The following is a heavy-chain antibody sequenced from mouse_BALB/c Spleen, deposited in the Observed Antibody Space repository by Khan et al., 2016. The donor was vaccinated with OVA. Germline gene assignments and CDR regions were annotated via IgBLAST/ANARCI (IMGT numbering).Heavy chain of an antibody. Sequence: QVQLKESGPGLVAPSQSLSITCTISGFSLTDYGIHWVRQPPGKGLEWLMVIWSDGTTTSNSALKSRLSISKDNSKSQVFLKMNSLQTDDTAMYFCARQPYYHYYIMDYWGQGTSVTVSS. CDR1: GFSLTDYG. CDR3: ARQPYYHYYIMDY. CDR2: IWSDGTT. J-gene: IGHJ4*01. D-gene: IGHD2-10*01. V-gene: IGHV2-6-1*01.